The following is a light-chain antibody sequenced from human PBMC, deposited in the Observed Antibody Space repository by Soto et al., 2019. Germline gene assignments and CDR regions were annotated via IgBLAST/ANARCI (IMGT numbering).Light chain of an antibody. CDR1: QSLLHSNGYNY. CDR2: LGS. CDR3: QQYKNWPPWT. V-gene: IGKV2-28*01. Sequence: DIVMTQSPLSLPVTPGEPASISCRSSQSLLHSNGYNYLDWYLQKPGQSPQLLIYLGSNRASGVPDRFSGSRSGTEFTLTISSLQSEDFAVYYCQQYKNWPPWTFGQGTKVDIK. J-gene: IGKJ1*01.